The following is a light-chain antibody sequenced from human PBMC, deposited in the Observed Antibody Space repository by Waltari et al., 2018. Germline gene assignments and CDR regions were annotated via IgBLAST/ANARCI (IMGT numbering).Light chain of an antibody. Sequence: IVLTQSPGTLSLSPGARATLSCRASQSVSGSYLAWYQQKPGQAPRLLIYGVSSRATGIPDRFGGSGSGTDFTLTISRLEPEDFAVYYCQQYGSSPLTFGGGTKVEIK. CDR1: QSVSGSY. J-gene: IGKJ4*01. V-gene: IGKV3-20*01. CDR3: QQYGSSPLT. CDR2: GVS.